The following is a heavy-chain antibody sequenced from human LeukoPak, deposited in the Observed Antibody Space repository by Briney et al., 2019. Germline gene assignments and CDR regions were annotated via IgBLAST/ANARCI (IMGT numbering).Heavy chain of an antibody. CDR3: TKDDAPIFGNAFDL. V-gene: IGHV3-23*01. J-gene: IGHJ3*01. D-gene: IGHD1-14*01. CDR1: GFTFNTCA. CDR2: ISGAGITT. Sequence: GGSLRLSCAASGFTFNTCAMNWVRQAPGKGLEWVSSISGAGITTDYADSVKGRFTISRDNSKNTLYLQMNSLRAEDTAMYYCTKDDAPIFGNAFDLWGQGTMVTVS.